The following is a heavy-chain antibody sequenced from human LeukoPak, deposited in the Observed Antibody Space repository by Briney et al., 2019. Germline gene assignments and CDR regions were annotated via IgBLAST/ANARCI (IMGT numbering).Heavy chain of an antibody. CDR2: INHSGST. CDR1: GGSFSGYY. V-gene: IGHV4-34*01. Sequence: PSETLSLTCAVYGGSFSGYYWSWLRQPPGKGLEWIGEINHSGSTNCNPSLKSRVTISVDTSKNQFSLKLSSVTAADTAVYYCARGPKYYDYVWGSYRDEIHGAFDIWGQGTMVTVSS. D-gene: IGHD3-16*02. J-gene: IGHJ3*02. CDR3: ARGPKYYDYVWGSYRDEIHGAFDI.